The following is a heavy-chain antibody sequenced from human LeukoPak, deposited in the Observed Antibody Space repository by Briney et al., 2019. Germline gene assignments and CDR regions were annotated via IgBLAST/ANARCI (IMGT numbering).Heavy chain of an antibody. Sequence: PGGSLRLSCAASGFTVSSNYMSWVRQAPGKGLECVSVVYSGGSTYYAASVKGRFTISRDNSKNTLYLQMNSLRAEDTAVYYCASRYCSGGSFYDDAFDIWGQGTMVTVSS. CDR2: VYSGGST. CDR3: ASRYCSGGSFYDDAFDI. D-gene: IGHD2-15*01. CDR1: GFTVSSNY. J-gene: IGHJ3*02. V-gene: IGHV3-66*02.